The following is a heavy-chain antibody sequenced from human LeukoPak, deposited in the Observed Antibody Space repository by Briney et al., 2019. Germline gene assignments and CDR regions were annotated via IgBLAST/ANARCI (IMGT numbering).Heavy chain of an antibody. CDR3: ASGWYSSGWYFDY. D-gene: IGHD6-19*01. Sequence: SETLSLTCTVSGGSISSSSYYWGWIRQPPGKGLEWIGSIYYSGGTYYNPSLKSRVTISVDTSKNQFSLKLSSVTAADTAVYYCASGWYSSGWYFDYWGQGTLATVSS. V-gene: IGHV4-39*01. CDR2: IYYSGGT. J-gene: IGHJ4*02. CDR1: GGSISSSSYY.